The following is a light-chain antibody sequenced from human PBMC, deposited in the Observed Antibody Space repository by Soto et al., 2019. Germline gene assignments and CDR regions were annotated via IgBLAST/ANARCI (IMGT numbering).Light chain of an antibody. CDR2: GAS. Sequence: EIVLTQSPGILSLSPGERATLSCRASQSIGNNYLAWYQQKPGQAPRLLIYGASSRATGIPDRFSGSGSGTDFTLTISRLEPEDSAIYYCQQYGSWTFGQGTKVEIK. CDR3: QQYGSWT. J-gene: IGKJ1*01. CDR1: QSIGNNY. V-gene: IGKV3-20*01.